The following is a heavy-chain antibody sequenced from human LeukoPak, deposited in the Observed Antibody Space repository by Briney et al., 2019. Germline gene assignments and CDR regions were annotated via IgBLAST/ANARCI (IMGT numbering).Heavy chain of an antibody. J-gene: IGHJ4*02. Sequence: PGGSLRLSCAASGFTFSSYSMNWVRQAPGKGLEWVSYISSSSSNKYYADSVKGRFTISRDNAKNSLYLQMNSLRAEDTAVYYCASRFDYWGQGTLVTVSS. V-gene: IGHV3-48*01. CDR1: GFTFSSYS. CDR2: ISSSSSNK. CDR3: ASRFDY.